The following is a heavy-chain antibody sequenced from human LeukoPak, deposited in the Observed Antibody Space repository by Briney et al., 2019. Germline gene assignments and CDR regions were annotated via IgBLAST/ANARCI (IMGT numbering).Heavy chain of an antibody. CDR3: ASTLRFLPYRRFDY. CDR1: GGSIIGTNYY. J-gene: IGHJ4*02. Sequence: SETLSLTCSVSGGSIIGTNYYWGWIRQPPGKGLEWIGSIYQSGSGSSYYNPSLKSRVTISGDTSKNHFFLRLSSVTAADTAVYYCASTLRFLPYRRFDYWGQGTLVTVPS. CDR2: IYQSGSGSS. V-gene: IGHV4-39*02. D-gene: IGHD3-3*01.